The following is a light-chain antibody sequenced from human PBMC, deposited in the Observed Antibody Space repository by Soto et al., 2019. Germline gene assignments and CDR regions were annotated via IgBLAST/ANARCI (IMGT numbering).Light chain of an antibody. CDR2: GAS. Sequence: EIVLTQSPGTLSLSPGERATLSCRASQSVSGNYLAWYQQKPGQAPRLLIYGASNRVTGIPNRFSGSGSGTYFILIISRLEHEDCAVYYWQKYGGSITLGGGTKVEIK. CDR3: QKYGGSIT. CDR1: QSVSGNY. J-gene: IGKJ4*01. V-gene: IGKV3-20*01.